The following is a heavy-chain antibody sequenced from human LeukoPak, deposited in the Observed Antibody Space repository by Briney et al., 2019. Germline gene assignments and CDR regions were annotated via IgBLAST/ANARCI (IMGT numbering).Heavy chain of an antibody. V-gene: IGHV6-1*01. CDR1: GDSVSSNSAA. CDR3: ARAGRASLRNVAAAGNFDY. D-gene: IGHD6-13*01. Sequence: SQTLSLTCAISGDSVSSNSAAWNWIRQSPSRGLEWLGRTYYRSKWYNDYAVSVKSRITINPDTSKNQFSLKLSSVTAADTAVYYCARAGRASLRNVAAAGNFDYWGQGTLVTVSS. CDR2: TYYRSKWYN. J-gene: IGHJ4*02.